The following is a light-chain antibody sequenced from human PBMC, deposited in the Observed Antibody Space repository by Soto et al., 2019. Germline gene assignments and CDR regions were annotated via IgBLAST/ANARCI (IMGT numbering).Light chain of an antibody. CDR2: EVN. J-gene: IGLJ2*01. CDR3: SSYAGSNNYVI. V-gene: IGLV2-8*01. CDR1: SSDIGFYNY. Sequence: QSALTQPPSASGSPGQSVTICCTGTSSDIGFYNYVSWYQQHPGKAPKLMIYEVNKRPSGVPDRFSGSKSGNTASLTVSGLQAEDEADYYCSSYAGSNNYVIFGGGTKLTVL.